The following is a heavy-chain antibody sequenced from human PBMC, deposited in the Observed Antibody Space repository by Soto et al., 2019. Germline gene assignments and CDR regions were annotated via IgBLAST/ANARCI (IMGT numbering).Heavy chain of an antibody. V-gene: IGHV5-51*01. CDR1: GYNFRNNW. Sequence: GESLKISCQGSGYNFRNNWIGWVRQMPGKGLEWVGIIYPGDSDTRYSPSFEGQVTISVDQSISTAYLQWNSLKASDTAMYYCASRRRTVIIESAEGWYFDLWGRGTLVTVSS. D-gene: IGHD4-17*01. J-gene: IGHJ2*01. CDR2: IYPGDSDT. CDR3: ASRRRTVIIESAEGWYFDL.